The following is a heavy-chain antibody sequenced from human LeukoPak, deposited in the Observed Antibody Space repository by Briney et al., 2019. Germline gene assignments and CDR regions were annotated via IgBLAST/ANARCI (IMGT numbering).Heavy chain of an antibody. V-gene: IGHV1-8*03. CDR3: ARGRDYSNYGGLLSDY. Sequence: ASVKVSCKASGYTFTSYDINWVRQATGQGLEWMAWMNPNSGNTGYAQKFQGRDTITRNTSISTAYMELSSLRSEDTAVYYCARGRDYSNYGGLLSDYWGQGTLVTVSS. J-gene: IGHJ4*02. CDR2: MNPNSGNT. CDR1: GYTFTSYD. D-gene: IGHD4-11*01.